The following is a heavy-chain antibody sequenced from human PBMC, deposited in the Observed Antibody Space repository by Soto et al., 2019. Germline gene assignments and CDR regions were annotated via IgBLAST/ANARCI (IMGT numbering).Heavy chain of an antibody. CDR3: ARIMTTVTTLDY. D-gene: IGHD4-17*01. CDR2: IIPIFGTA. V-gene: IGHV1-69*12. CDR1: GGSDNRYG. J-gene: IGHJ4*02. Sequence: HVQLVQSGTEVKKPVSSVKVSCKASGGSDNRYGISWMRQAPGQGLEWMGGIIPIFGTANYAQKFLGRVTITADESTSTAYMELSSLRSEDTAVYYCARIMTTVTTLDYWGQGTLVTVSS.